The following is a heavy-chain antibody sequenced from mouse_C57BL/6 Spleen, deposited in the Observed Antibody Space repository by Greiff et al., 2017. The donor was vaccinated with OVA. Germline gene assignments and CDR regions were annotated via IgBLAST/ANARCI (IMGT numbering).Heavy chain of an antibody. Sequence: QVQLQQSGPGLVQPSQSLSITCTVSGFSLTSYGVHWVRQSPGKGLEWLGVIWSGGSTDYNAAFISRLSISKDNSKSQVFFKMNSLQADDTAIYYCASPFITTVVATDYYAMDYWGQGTSVTVSS. V-gene: IGHV2-2*01. D-gene: IGHD1-1*01. CDR1: GFSLTSYG. CDR3: ASPFITTVVATDYYAMDY. CDR2: IWSGGST. J-gene: IGHJ4*01.